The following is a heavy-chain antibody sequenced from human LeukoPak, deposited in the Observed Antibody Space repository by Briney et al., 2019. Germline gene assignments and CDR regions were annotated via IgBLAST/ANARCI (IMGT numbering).Heavy chain of an antibody. V-gene: IGHV1-18*01. CDR3: ARGGYYDNSGHYHGLYDF. Sequence: ASVKVSCKTSGYTFTKYSVTWVRQAPGQGLEWMGWISGRSGNTNYAQRLQDRVTMTTDTSTSTAYMDLRSLRSDDTAVYYCARGGYYDNSGHYHGLYDFWGQGTLVTVFS. CDR1: GYTFTKYS. CDR2: ISGRSGNT. J-gene: IGHJ4*02. D-gene: IGHD3-22*01.